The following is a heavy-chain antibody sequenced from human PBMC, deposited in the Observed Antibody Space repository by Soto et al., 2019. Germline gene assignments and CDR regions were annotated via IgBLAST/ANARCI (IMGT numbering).Heavy chain of an antibody. CDR2: ISYDGSNK. V-gene: IGHV3-30*18. Sequence: GGSLRLSCAASGFTFSSYGMHWVRQAPGKGMEWVAVISYDGSNKYYADSVKGRFTISRDNSKNTLYLQMNSLRAEDTAVYYCAKMINIATGEDWGQGTLGTAS. J-gene: IGHJ4*02. D-gene: IGHD2-15*01. CDR1: GFTFSSYG. CDR3: AKMINIATGED.